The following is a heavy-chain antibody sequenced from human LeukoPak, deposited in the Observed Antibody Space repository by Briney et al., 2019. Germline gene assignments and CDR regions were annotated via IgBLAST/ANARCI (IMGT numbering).Heavy chain of an antibody. D-gene: IGHD3-16*01. Sequence: GGSLRLSCAASGFTFSSYAMSWVRQAPGKGLEWVSAISGSGGSTYYADSVKGRFTISRDNSKNTLYLQMNSLRAEDAAVYYCAKASWVTGWGIDYWGQGTLVTVSS. V-gene: IGHV3-23*01. CDR3: AKASWVTGWGIDY. CDR1: GFTFSSYA. J-gene: IGHJ4*02. CDR2: ISGSGGST.